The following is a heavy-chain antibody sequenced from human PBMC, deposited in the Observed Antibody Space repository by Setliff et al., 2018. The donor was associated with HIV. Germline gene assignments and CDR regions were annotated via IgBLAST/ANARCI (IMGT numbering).Heavy chain of an antibody. Sequence: ASVKVSCKASGYTFNNYGISWVRQAPGQGLEWMGWINTLSGYTNYAQNVQGRVTVTMDTSTSTAYMELRSLRSDDTAVYYCAREIGDYYDSSGYYPPTDYYYGMDVWGQGTTVTVSS. V-gene: IGHV1-18*01. J-gene: IGHJ6*02. CDR2: INTLSGYT. D-gene: IGHD3-22*01. CDR3: AREIGDYYDSSGYYPPTDYYYGMDV. CDR1: GYTFNNYG.